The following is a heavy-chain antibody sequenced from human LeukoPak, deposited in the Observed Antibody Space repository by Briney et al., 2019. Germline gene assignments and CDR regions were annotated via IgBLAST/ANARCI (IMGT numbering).Heavy chain of an antibody. D-gene: IGHD5-18*01. Sequence: SETLSLTCTVSGGSVSSGSCYWSWIRQPPGKGLVWIGYIYYSGSTNYNPSLKSRVTISVDTSKNQFSLKLSSVTAADTAVYYCARGKESYGFGAFDIWGQGTMVTVSS. CDR3: ARGKESYGFGAFDI. V-gene: IGHV4-61*01. CDR2: IYYSGST. CDR1: GGSVSSGSCY. J-gene: IGHJ3*02.